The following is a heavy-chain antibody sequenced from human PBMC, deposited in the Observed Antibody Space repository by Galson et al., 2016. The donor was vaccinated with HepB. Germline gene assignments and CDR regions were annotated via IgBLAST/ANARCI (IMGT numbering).Heavy chain of an antibody. V-gene: IGHV3-30*18. J-gene: IGHJ5*01. D-gene: IGHD3-16*01. CDR3: AKRGENVNCFDS. Sequence: SLRLSCAASGFRFSGHGMHWVRQAPGKGLEWVGIISYHGIDKYIADSVKGRFSISRDNSRNTLYLQMNSLQPEETAMYYCAKRGENVNCFDSCGQGTLVTVSS. CDR1: GFRFSGHG. CDR2: ISYHGIDK.